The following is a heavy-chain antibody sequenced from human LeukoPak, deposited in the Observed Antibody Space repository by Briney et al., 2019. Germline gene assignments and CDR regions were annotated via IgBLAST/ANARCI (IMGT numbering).Heavy chain of an antibody. CDR3: ARSQGSYSYTFDY. J-gene: IGHJ4*02. D-gene: IGHD3-16*02. CDR2: ISGSGGST. CDR1: GFTFSSYA. V-gene: IGHV3-23*01. Sequence: PGGSLRLSCAASGFTFSSYAMSWVRQAPGKGLEWVSAISGSGGSTYYADSVKGRFTISRDNSKNTLYLQMNSLRAEDTAVYYCARSQGSYSYTFDYWGRGTLVTVSS.